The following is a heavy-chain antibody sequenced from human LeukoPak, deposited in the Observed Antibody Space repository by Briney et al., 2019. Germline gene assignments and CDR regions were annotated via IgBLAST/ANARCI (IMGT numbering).Heavy chain of an antibody. CDR2: IHHSGNT. Sequence: SETLSLTCSVSGFSISSGYQWGWIRQSPGKGLAWIGTIHHSGNTDYNPSLESRVTMSVDTSKNEFSLKLNFVTAADTAVYYCARDTSSRWYLFDYWGQGPRLTVSS. J-gene: IGHJ4*02. CDR1: GFSISSGYQ. CDR3: ARDTSSRWYLFDY. V-gene: IGHV4-38-2*02. D-gene: IGHD2-15*01.